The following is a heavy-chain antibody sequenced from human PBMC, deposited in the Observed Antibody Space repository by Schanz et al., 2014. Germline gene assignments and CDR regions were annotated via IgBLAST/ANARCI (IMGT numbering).Heavy chain of an antibody. CDR2: LGGSTGGI. Sequence: EVPLVESGGGLVEPGGSLRLSCEASGFTFSTSAMSWVRQAPGKGLEWVSSLGGSTGGIYYADSVRGRFTISRDNFKNRLYLQMNSLRLEDTAIYYCAKTLGGAGLTLYFDHWGQGSLVTVSS. V-gene: IGHV3-23*04. J-gene: IGHJ4*02. CDR3: AKTLGGAGLTLYFDH. CDR1: GFTFSTSA. D-gene: IGHD3-10*01.